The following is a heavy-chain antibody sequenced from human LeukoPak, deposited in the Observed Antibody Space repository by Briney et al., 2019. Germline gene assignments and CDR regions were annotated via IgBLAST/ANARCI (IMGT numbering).Heavy chain of an antibody. J-gene: IGHJ6*03. V-gene: IGHV3-30*04. CDR3: ARGIEVGSGYMDV. CDR2: ISYDGSNK. Sequence: GGSLRLSCAASGFTFSSYAMRWVRQAPGTGLEWGAVISYDGSNKYYADSVKGRFTISRDNSKNTLYLQMNSLRAEDTAVYYCARGIEVGSGYMDVWGKGTTVTISS. D-gene: IGHD3-22*01. CDR1: GFTFSSYA.